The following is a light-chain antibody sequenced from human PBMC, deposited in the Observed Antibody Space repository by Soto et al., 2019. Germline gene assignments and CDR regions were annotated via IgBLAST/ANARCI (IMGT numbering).Light chain of an antibody. CDR1: QSVSSN. CDR3: QQYNSYSRT. CDR2: GAS. J-gene: IGKJ1*01. V-gene: IGKV3-15*01. Sequence: EIVMTQSPATLSVSPGERATLSCRASQSVSSNLAWYQQRSGQAPSLLIYGASTRATGIPTRFSGSGSGTEFTLNISSLQPDDFATYYCQQYNSYSRTFGQGTKVDIK.